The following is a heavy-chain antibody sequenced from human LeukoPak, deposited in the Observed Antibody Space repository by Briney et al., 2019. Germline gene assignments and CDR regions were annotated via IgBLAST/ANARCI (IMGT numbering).Heavy chain of an antibody. J-gene: IGHJ6*02. CDR2: ISSSSSYI. V-gene: IGHV3-21*01. Sequence: PGGSLRLSCAASGFTFSSYSMNWVRQAPGKGLEWVSSISSSSSYIYYADSVKGRFTISRDNAKNSLYLQMNSLRAEDTAVYYCARDLFSSRDYGMDVWGQGTTVTVSS. CDR1: GFTFSSYS. D-gene: IGHD6-19*01. CDR3: ARDLFSSRDYGMDV.